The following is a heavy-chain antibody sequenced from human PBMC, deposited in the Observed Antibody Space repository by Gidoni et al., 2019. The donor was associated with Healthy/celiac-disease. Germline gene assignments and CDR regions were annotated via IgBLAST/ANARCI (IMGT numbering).Heavy chain of an antibody. CDR3: ARRGITPFGMDV. V-gene: IGHV5-51*03. CDR1: GYSFTSYW. CDR2: IYPGDSDT. Sequence: ELQLLQSGAESKKPVASLSISCQGPGYSFTSYWIGWVRQMPGKGLEWLGIIYPGDSDTRYSPSFQGQVTISADKSISTAYLQWSSLKASDTAMYYCARRGITPFGMDVWGQGTTVTVSS. D-gene: IGHD2-15*01. J-gene: IGHJ6*02.